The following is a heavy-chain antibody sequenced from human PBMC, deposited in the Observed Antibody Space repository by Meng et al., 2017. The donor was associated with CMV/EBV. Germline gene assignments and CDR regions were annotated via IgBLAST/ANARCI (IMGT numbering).Heavy chain of an antibody. CDR1: GYTFTGYY. CDR2: INPNSGGT. V-gene: IGHV1-2*02. Sequence: ASVKVSYKASGYTFTGYYMHWVRQAPGQGLEWMGWINPNSGGTNYAQKFQGRVTMTRDTSISTAYMELSRLRSDDTAVYYCARVLRQQLVPGYFDYWGQGTLVTVSS. D-gene: IGHD6-13*01. J-gene: IGHJ4*02. CDR3: ARVLRQQLVPGYFDY.